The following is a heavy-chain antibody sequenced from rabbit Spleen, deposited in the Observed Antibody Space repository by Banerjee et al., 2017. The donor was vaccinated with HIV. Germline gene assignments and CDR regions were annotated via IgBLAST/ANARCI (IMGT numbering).Heavy chain of an antibody. Sequence: QSLEESGGDLVKPGASLTLTCTASGFSFSSGYYMCWVRQAPGKGLEWIACIAAGSGGSTYYASWAKGRFTISKTSSTTVTLQMTSLTAADTATYFCATYVDYDGDFNLWGQGTLVTVS. D-gene: IGHD2-1*01. CDR1: GFSFSSGYY. CDR3: ATYVDYDGDFNL. J-gene: IGHJ4*01. CDR2: IAAGSGGST. V-gene: IGHV1S40*01.